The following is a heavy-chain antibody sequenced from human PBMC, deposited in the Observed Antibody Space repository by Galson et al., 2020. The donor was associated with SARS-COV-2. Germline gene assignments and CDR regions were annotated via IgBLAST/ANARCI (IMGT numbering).Heavy chain of an antibody. Sequence: ASVKVSCKASGYTFTFYAIHWVRQAPGQRLEWMGWINGGSGNTKYSQEFQGRVTITRDTSASTAYMELSSLRSEDTAVYYCARVGAVAGSGFVFEYWGQGTLVTVSS. V-gene: IGHV1-3*01. J-gene: IGHJ4*02. D-gene: IGHD6-19*01. CDR1: GYTFTFYA. CDR3: ARVGAVAGSGFVFEY. CDR2: INGGSGNT.